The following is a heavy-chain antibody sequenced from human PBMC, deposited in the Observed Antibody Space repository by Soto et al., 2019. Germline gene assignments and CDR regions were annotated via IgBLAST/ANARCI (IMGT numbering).Heavy chain of an antibody. V-gene: IGHV3-15*01. CDR3: TTDTTVTTADKRFDP. J-gene: IGHJ5*02. D-gene: IGHD4-17*01. Sequence: EVQLVESGGGLVKPGGSLRLSCAASGFTFSNAWMSWVGQAPGKGLEWVGRIKSKTDGGTTDYAAPVKGRFTISRDDSKNTLYLQMNSLKTEDTAVYYCTTDTTVTTADKRFDPWGQGTLVTVSS. CDR1: GFTFSNAW. CDR2: IKSKTDGGTT.